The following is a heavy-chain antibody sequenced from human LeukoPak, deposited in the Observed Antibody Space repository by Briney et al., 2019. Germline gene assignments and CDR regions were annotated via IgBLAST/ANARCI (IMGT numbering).Heavy chain of an antibody. J-gene: IGHJ3*02. Sequence: GGSLRLSCAASGFTFSSYAMSWVRQAPGKGLEWVSAISGSGGSAYYADSVKGRFTISRDNSKNTLYLQMNSLRAEDTAVYYCAKRMAVTDAFDIWGQGTMVTVPS. V-gene: IGHV3-23*01. CDR1: GFTFSSYA. CDR2: ISGSGGSA. D-gene: IGHD5-24*01. CDR3: AKRMAVTDAFDI.